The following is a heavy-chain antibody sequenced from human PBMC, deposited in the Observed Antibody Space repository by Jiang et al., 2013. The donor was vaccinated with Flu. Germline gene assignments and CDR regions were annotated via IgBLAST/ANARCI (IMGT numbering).Heavy chain of an antibody. V-gene: IGHV1-8*01. CDR2: MNAKSGDT. CDR1: GYTFTNYE. Sequence: SGAEVKKPGASVKVSCEASGYTFTNYEINWVRQATGQGFEWMGWMNAKSGDTGYAQRFQGRVTMTMNTATSTAYMELSSLRSEDTAVYYCARGPAYYDYVWGSHRLFDDWGQGTLVTVSS. CDR3: ARGPAYYDYVWGSHRLFDD. J-gene: IGHJ4*02. D-gene: IGHD3-16*02.